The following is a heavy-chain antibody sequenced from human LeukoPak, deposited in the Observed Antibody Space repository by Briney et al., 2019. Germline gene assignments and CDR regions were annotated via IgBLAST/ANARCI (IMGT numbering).Heavy chain of an antibody. CDR1: GFTFSSYW. J-gene: IGHJ4*02. CDR3: ATSHSGWLLFDY. D-gene: IGHD6-19*01. Sequence: GGSLRLSCAASGFTFSSYWMSWVRQAPGKGPEWVANIKQDGSEKYYVDSVKGRFTISRDNAKNSLYLQMNSLRAEDTAVYYCATSHSGWLLFDYWGQGTLVTVSS. CDR2: IKQDGSEK. V-gene: IGHV3-7*01.